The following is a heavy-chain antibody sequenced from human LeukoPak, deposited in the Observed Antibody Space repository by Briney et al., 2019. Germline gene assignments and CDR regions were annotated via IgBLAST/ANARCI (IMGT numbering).Heavy chain of an antibody. Sequence: GGSLRLSCAASGFTFSSYAMSWVRQAPGKGLEWVSAISGSGDSSYYADSVKGRFTISRDNSKNTLYLQMNSLRAEDTAVYYCARRGYYDSSGYDYWGQGTLVTVSS. V-gene: IGHV3-23*01. J-gene: IGHJ4*02. CDR2: ISGSGDSS. CDR1: GFTFSSYA. D-gene: IGHD3-22*01. CDR3: ARRGYYDSSGYDY.